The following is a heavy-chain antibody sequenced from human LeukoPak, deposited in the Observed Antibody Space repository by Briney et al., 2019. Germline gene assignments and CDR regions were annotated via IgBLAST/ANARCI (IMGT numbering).Heavy chain of an antibody. D-gene: IGHD6-19*01. J-gene: IGHJ4*02. CDR2: IYYSGST. CDR1: GGSISSHY. CDR3: ARGSSGWPYYFDY. Sequence: PSETLSLTCTVSGGSISSHYWSWIRQPPGKGLEWIGYIYYSGSTNYNPSLKSRVTISVDTSKNQFSLKPSSVTAADTAVYYCARGSSGWPYYFDYWGQGTLVTVSS. V-gene: IGHV4-59*11.